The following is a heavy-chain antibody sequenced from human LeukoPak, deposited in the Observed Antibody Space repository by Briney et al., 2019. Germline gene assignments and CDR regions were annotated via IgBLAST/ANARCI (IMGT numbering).Heavy chain of an antibody. CDR3: ARNTVPYYYDSSGYYHEYFQH. CDR1: GYTFTIYG. Sequence: ASVKVSCKASGYTFTIYGISWVRQAPGQGLEWMGRINPNSGGTNYAQKFQGRVTMTRDTSISTAYMELSRLRSDDTAVYYCARNTVPYYYDSSGYYHEYFQHWGQGTLVTVSS. J-gene: IGHJ1*01. CDR2: INPNSGGT. D-gene: IGHD3-22*01. V-gene: IGHV1-2*06.